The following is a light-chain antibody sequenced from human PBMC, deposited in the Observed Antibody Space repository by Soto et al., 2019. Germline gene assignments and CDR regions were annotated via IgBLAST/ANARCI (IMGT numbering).Light chain of an antibody. V-gene: IGKV3-20*01. CDR2: GAS. CDR3: QQYGSSPPIT. Sequence: EIVLTQSPGTLSLSPGERATLSCRASQSVRSSYLAWYQQKPGQAPRLLIYGASSRATGIPDRFSGSGSGTDFTLTISRLGPEDFAVYYCQQYGSSPPITFGQGTRLEIK. CDR1: QSVRSSY. J-gene: IGKJ5*01.